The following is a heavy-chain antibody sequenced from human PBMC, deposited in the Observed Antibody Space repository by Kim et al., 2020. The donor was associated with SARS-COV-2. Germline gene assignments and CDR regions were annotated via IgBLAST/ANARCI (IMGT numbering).Heavy chain of an antibody. CDR3: ANPRQPHY. V-gene: IGHV3-23*01. D-gene: IGHD6-13*01. J-gene: IGHJ4*02. CDR2: ISGSGDTT. Sequence: GGSLRLSCAASGFTFSNYGMSWVRQAPGKGLEWVSGISGSGDTTTYADSVKGRFTVSRDNSKNTLYLQMSSLRAEDTAIYYCANPRQPHYWGQGTLVTVSS. CDR1: GFTFSNYG.